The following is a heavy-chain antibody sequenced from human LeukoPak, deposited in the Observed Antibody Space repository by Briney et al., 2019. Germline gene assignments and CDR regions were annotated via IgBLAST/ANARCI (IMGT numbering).Heavy chain of an antibody. CDR3: ARVEQQLTRYYGMDV. D-gene: IGHD6-13*01. J-gene: IGHJ6*02. V-gene: IGHV1-69*04. Sequence: ASVKVSCKASGGTFSSYAISWVRQAPGQGLEWMGRIIPIFGIANYAQKFQGRVTITADKSTSTAYMELSSLRSEDTAVYYCARVEQQLTRYYGMDVWGQGTTVTVSS. CDR2: IIPIFGIA. CDR1: GGTFSSYA.